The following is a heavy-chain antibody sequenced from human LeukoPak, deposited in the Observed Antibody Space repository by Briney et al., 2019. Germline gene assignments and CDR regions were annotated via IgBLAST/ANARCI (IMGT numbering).Heavy chain of an antibody. CDR3: AKKLGFIPQFDY. D-gene: IGHD6-13*01. CDR1: GFTLSTEA. J-gene: IGHJ4*02. CDR2: ISDSSRAT. V-gene: IGHV3-23*01. Sequence: PGGSLRLSCEVSGFTLSTEAMTWVRQAPGKGLEWVSIISDSSRATYYADSVQGRFTISRDNSRNTVYLQMNSLRVEDTAFYYCAKKLGFIPQFDYWSQGTLVAVSS.